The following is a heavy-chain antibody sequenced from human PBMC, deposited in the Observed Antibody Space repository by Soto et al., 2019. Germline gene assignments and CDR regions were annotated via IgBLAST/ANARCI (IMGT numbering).Heavy chain of an antibody. J-gene: IGHJ4*02. CDR1: GFTLSNYA. CDR3: AKDHFGSGSYRFDY. Sequence: XGSLRLSCSASGFTLSNYAMNWVRQAPGKGLEWVSGISDGGGDTYYADSVKGRFTISRDNSKNTLYLQMTSLRAEDTAVYHCAKDHFGSGSYRFDYWGQGTLVTVSS. CDR2: ISDGGGDT. D-gene: IGHD3-10*01. V-gene: IGHV3-23*01.